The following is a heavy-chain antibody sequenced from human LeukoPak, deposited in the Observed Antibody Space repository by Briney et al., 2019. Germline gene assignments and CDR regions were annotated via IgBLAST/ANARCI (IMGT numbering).Heavy chain of an antibody. Sequence: GASVKVSCKTSGYTFTSYGISWVRQAPGQGLEWMGWISAYNGNTNYAQKLQGRVTMTTDTSTSTAYMELRSLRSDDTAVYYCARGNDADFWSGMDAFDIWGQGTMVTVSS. CDR1: GYTFTSYG. V-gene: IGHV1-18*01. CDR3: ARGNDADFWSGMDAFDI. D-gene: IGHD3-3*01. CDR2: ISAYNGNT. J-gene: IGHJ3*02.